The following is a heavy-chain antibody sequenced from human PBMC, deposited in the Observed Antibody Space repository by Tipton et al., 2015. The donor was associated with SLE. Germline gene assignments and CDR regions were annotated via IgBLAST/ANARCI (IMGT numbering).Heavy chain of an antibody. D-gene: IGHD6-6*01. J-gene: IGHJ3*02. CDR3: AIPRGIAARDDAFDI. CDR1: GFTVSSNY. Sequence: SLRLSCAASGFTVSSNYMSWVRQAPGKGLEWVSVIYSGGSTYYADSVKGRFTISRDNSKNTLYLQMNSLRAEDTAVYYCAIPRGIAARDDAFDIWGQGTMVTVSS. V-gene: IGHV3-53*05. CDR2: IYSGGST.